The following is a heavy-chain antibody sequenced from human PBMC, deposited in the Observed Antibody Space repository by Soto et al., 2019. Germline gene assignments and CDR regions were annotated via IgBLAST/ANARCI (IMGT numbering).Heavy chain of an antibody. CDR3: ARPWVGEPNYYYSCYMDV. J-gene: IGHJ6*03. CDR1: GYTFTSFD. Sequence: QVQLVQSGAEVKKPGASVKVSCKASGYTFTSFDFNWVRQATGQGLEWMEWMNPNSGNTGYAQKYQGRVTMTRNTSISTAYTELSSPRSEDTAVYYCARPWVGEPNYYYSCYMDVWGKGTTVTVSS. D-gene: IGHD3-10*01. V-gene: IGHV1-8*01. CDR2: MNPNSGNT.